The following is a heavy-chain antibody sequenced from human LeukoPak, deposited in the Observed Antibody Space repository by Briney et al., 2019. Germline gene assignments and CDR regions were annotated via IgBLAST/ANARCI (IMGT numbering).Heavy chain of an antibody. CDR2: ISAYNGNT. CDR1: GYTFTSYG. CDR3: ARELYSSSWYVRWFDP. J-gene: IGHJ5*02. Sequence: ASVKVSCKASGYTFTSYGISWVRQAPGQGLEWMGWISAYNGNTNYAQKLQGRVTMTTDTSTSTAYMELRSLRSDDTAGYYCARELYSSSWYVRWFDPWGQGTLVTVSS. V-gene: IGHV1-18*01. D-gene: IGHD6-13*01.